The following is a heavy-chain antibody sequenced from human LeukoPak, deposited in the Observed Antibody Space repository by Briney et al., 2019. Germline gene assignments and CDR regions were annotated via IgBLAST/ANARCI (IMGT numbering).Heavy chain of an antibody. CDR3: ARGGYSRGQGSPFDY. CDR1: GYTFTNYP. D-gene: IGHD6-19*01. J-gene: IGHJ4*02. Sequence: ASVKVSCKTSGYTFTNYPIIWVRQAPGQGLECMGWINTNTGNPTFVQGFTGWFVFSLDTSVSAAYLQISSLKAEDTAVYYCARGGYSRGQGSPFDYWGQGTLVTVSS. V-gene: IGHV7-4-1*02. CDR2: INTNTGNP.